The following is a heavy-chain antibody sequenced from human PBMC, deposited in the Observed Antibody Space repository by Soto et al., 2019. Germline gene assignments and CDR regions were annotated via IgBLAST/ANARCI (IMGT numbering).Heavy chain of an antibody. D-gene: IGHD3-16*01. J-gene: IGHJ6*02. CDR3: AMVDNYVTPTPQDV. CDR2: ISPYTGNA. CDR1: GYIFVNYG. Sequence: QVQLVQSGDEVKKPGASVKVSCKASGYIFVNYGIAWVRQAPGQGLEWMGWISPYTGNAHSASKVQGRLTMTTDTSTSTDYMDQGSLTSDDTAVYYCAMVDNYVTPTPQDVWGQGTTVTVSS. V-gene: IGHV1-18*01.